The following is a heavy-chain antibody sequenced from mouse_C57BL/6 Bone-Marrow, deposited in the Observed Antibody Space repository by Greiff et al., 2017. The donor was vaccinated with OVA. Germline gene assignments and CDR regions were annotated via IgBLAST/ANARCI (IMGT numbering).Heavy chain of an antibody. CDR3: ASGGGLRDWLLGFAY. CDR1: GSTFTSYW. J-gene: IGHJ3*01. D-gene: IGHD2-3*01. V-gene: IGHV1-69*01. Sequence: QVQLQQPGAELVMPGASVKLSCKASGSTFTSYWMHWVKQRPGQGLEWIGEIDPSDSYTNYNQKFKGKSTLTVDKSSSTAYMQLSSLTSEDSAVYYCASGGGLRDWLLGFAYWGQGTLVTVSA. CDR2: IDPSDSYT.